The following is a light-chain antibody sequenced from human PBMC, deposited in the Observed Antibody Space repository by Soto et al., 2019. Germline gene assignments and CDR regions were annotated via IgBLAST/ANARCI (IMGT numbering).Light chain of an antibody. CDR1: QSVASTY. J-gene: IGKJ5*01. V-gene: IGKV3-20*01. Sequence: EIVLTQSPGTLSLSPGERATLSCWASQSVASTYLGWYQQKPGQAPRLLIYGASSRATGIPDRFSGSGSGTDFTLTISRLEPEDFALYYCQQYVGSPTVGQGTRLEIK. CDR2: GAS. CDR3: QQYVGSPT.